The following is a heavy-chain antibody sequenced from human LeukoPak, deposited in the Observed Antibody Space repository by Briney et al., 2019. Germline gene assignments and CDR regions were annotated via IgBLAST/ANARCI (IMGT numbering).Heavy chain of an antibody. V-gene: IGHV4-4*07. CDR2: IYTSGST. D-gene: IGHD3-22*01. Sequence: SETLSLTCKVSGASISSFYWGWIRQPAGKGLEWIGRIYTSGSTNYNPSLKSRVTISVDTSKNQFSLKLSSVTAADTAVYYCARGGGYYYDTDYWGQGTPVTVSS. CDR3: ARGGGYYYDTDY. J-gene: IGHJ4*02. CDR1: GASISSFY.